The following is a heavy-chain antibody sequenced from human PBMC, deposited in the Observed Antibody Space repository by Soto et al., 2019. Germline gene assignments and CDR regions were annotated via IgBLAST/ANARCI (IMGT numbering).Heavy chain of an antibody. Sequence: GQSLKISWKGSGCSFTSFCIGWMRQMHGKGLEWMGIIYPGDSDTRYSPSFQGQVTISADKSISTAYLQWSSLKASDTAMYYCARQHYYDSSGYYITDYWGQGTLVTVSS. CDR1: GCSFTSFC. D-gene: IGHD3-22*01. CDR2: IYPGDSDT. V-gene: IGHV5-51*01. J-gene: IGHJ4*02. CDR3: ARQHYYDSSGYYITDY.